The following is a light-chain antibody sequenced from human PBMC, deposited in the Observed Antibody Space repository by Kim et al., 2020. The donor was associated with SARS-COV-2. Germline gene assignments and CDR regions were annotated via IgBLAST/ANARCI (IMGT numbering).Light chain of an antibody. J-gene: IGKJ1*01. CDR1: QSVSSSH. V-gene: IGKV3-20*01. Sequence: EIVLTQSPGTLSLSPGERATLSCRASQSVSSSHLPWYQQKPGQAPRLLIYGASTRATGIPDRFSGSGSGTDFTLTISRLEPEDFAVFYCQKYGSTWTFGQGTKLEIK. CDR3: QKYGSTWT. CDR2: GAS.